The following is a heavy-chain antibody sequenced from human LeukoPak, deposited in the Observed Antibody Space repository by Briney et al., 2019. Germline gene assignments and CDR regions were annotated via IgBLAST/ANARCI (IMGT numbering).Heavy chain of an antibody. V-gene: IGHV3-23*01. CDR2: ISGSGGST. D-gene: IGHD6-13*01. CDR3: ARDSAMDGSSWKDFFDY. CDR1: GFTFSSYA. J-gene: IGHJ4*02. Sequence: PGGSLRLSCAASGFTFSSYAMSWVRQAPGKGLEWVSAISGSGGSTYYADSVKGRFTISRDNAKNSLYLQMNSLRAEDTAVYYCARDSAMDGSSWKDFFDYWGQGTLVTVSS.